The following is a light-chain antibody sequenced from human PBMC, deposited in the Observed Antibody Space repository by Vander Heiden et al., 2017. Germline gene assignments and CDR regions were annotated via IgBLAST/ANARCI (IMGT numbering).Light chain of an antibody. CDR3: QQRSNWPPLT. J-gene: IGKJ4*01. CDR1: QGVSSY. V-gene: IGKV3-11*01. Sequence: IVSTQSPATLSLSPGERATLSCRASQGVSSYLAWYQQTPGQAPRLLIYDASNRATGIPARFSGSGCGTDFTLTISSLGPEDFAVYYCQQRSNWPPLTFGGGTKVEIK. CDR2: DAS.